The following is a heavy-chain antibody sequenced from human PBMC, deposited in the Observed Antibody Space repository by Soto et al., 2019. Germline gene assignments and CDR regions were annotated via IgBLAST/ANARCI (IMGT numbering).Heavy chain of an antibody. D-gene: IGHD6-19*01. V-gene: IGHV3-30*18. CDR3: AKGRFRIAVVAPLDY. J-gene: IGHJ4*02. CDR1: GFTFSSYG. Sequence: QVQLVESGGGVVQPGRSLRLSCAASGFTFSSYGMHWVRQAPGKGLEWVAVISYEGSNKYDADSVKGRFTISRDNSKNTLYLQMNSLRAVDTAVYYCAKGRFRIAVVAPLDYWGQGTLVAVSS. CDR2: ISYEGSNK.